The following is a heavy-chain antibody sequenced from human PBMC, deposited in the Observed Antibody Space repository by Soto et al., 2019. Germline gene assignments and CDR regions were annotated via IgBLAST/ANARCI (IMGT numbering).Heavy chain of an antibody. CDR1: GYTFTNYG. D-gene: IGHD3-22*01. J-gene: IGHJ6*02. CDR2: ISGYNGNT. Sequence: GASVNVSCKASGYTFTNYGISWVRQAPGQGLEWMGWISGYNGNTKYAQKFQGRVTMTTDTPTNTAYMELRSLRSDDTAVYYCARDREYYYDSSGNYYYHYGMDVWGQGTTVTV. CDR3: ARDREYYYDSSGNYYYHYGMDV. V-gene: IGHV1-18*04.